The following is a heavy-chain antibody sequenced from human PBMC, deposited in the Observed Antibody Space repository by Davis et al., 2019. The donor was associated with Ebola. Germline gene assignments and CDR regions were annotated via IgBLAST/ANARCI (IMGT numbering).Heavy chain of an antibody. CDR1: GITFVNYA. J-gene: IGHJ3*01. Sequence: GESLKISCAASGITFVNYAMSWVRQAPGKGLQWVSGINDIGGNPQHADSVKGRFTISRDNSKNMLFLQMNSLRVEDTAVYYCAREMRGLGALDLWGQGTMVAVSS. D-gene: IGHD3-16*01. CDR3: AREMRGLGALDL. CDR2: INDIGGNP. V-gene: IGHV3-23*01.